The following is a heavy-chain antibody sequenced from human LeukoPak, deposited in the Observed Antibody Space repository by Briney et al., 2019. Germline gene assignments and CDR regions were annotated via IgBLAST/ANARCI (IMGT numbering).Heavy chain of an antibody. V-gene: IGHV3-30*18. CDR2: ISYDGSNK. Sequence: GGSLRLSCAASGFTFSSYGMHWVRQAPGKGLEWVAVISYDGSNKYYADSGKGRFTISRDNSKNTLYLQMNSLRAEDTAVYYCAKDFASFDYGDPYDAFDIWGQGTMVTVSS. J-gene: IGHJ3*02. D-gene: IGHD4-17*01. CDR1: GFTFSSYG. CDR3: AKDFASFDYGDPYDAFDI.